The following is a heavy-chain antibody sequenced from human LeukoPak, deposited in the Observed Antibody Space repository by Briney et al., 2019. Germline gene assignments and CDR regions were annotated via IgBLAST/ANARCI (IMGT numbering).Heavy chain of an antibody. D-gene: IGHD2-15*01. V-gene: IGHV1-2*02. CDR2: INPRDGGT. J-gene: IGHJ4*02. CDR1: GYTFTDYY. Sequence: ASVKVSCKGSGYTFTDYYLHWVRQAPGQGLEWVGYINPRDGGTSSPPNFRGRVTMTTDASSSTVYMELSRLTSDGTAIYYCAREGNGLLSKDLDYWGQGTLVTVSS. CDR3: AREGNGLLSKDLDY.